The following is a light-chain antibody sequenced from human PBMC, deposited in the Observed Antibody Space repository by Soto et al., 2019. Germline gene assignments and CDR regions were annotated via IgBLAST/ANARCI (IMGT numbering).Light chain of an antibody. CDR3: QSYDNSLNDHVV. V-gene: IGLV1-40*01. J-gene: IGLJ2*01. CDR1: SSNIGAGYD. CDR2: GNS. Sequence: QSVLTQPPSVSGAPGQRVTISCTGSSSNIGAGYDVHWYQHLPGTAPKLLIYGNSNRPSGVPDRFSGSKSGTSASLAITGLQAEDEADYYCQSYDNSLNDHVVFGGGTQLTVL.